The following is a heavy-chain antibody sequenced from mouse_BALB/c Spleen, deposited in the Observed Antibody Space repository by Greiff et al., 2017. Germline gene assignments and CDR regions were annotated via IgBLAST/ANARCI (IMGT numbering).Heavy chain of an antibody. D-gene: IGHD4-1*01. CDR3: ARDRAGTEFAY. J-gene: IGHJ3*01. CDR1: GFTFSSYA. Sequence: EVQLMESGGGLVKPGGSLKLSCAASGFTFSSYAMSWVRQSPEKRLEWVAEISSGGSYTYYPDTVTGRFTISRDNAKNTLYLEMSSLRSEDTAMYYCARDRAGTEFAYWGQGTLVTVSA. CDR2: ISSGGSYT. V-gene: IGHV5-9-4*01.